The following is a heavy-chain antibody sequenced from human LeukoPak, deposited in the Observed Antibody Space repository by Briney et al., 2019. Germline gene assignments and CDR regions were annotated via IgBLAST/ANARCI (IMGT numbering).Heavy chain of an antibody. Sequence: PGGSLRLSCAASGFTFSSYGMHWVRQAPGKGLEWVAVISYDGSNKYYADSVKGRFTISRDNSKNTLYLQMNSLRAEDTAVYYCAKEGKQQPFDYWGQGTLVTVSS. CDR3: AKEGKQQPFDY. D-gene: IGHD6-13*01. CDR2: ISYDGSNK. J-gene: IGHJ4*02. CDR1: GFTFSSYG. V-gene: IGHV3-30*18.